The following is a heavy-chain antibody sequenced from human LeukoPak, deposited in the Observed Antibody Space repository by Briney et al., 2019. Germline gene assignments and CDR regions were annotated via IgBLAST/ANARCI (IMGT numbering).Heavy chain of an antibody. Sequence: PGGSLRLSCAASGFTFNKYGIHWVRQAPGKGLEWVSFIRYDGGKTYYTASVKGRFSISRDNANNTVDLQMNSLRPEDTAVYYCAKDLLDVTVAGTLDQWGQGTLVIVSS. CDR2: IRYDGGKT. J-gene: IGHJ4*02. CDR1: GFTFNKYG. V-gene: IGHV3-30*02. D-gene: IGHD6-19*01. CDR3: AKDLLDVTVAGTLDQ.